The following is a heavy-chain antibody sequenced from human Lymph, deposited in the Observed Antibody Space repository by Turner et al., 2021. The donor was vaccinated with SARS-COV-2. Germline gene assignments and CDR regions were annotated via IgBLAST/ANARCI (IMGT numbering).Heavy chain of an antibody. V-gene: IGHV3-23*01. Sequence: EVQLLESGGGLVQPGGSLRLACAASGFTFSSYAMSWVRQAPCKGLEWVSTISGSGGSTYYTDSVKGRFTISRDNSKNTLYLQMTSLRAEDTAVYYCAKNEMAMIVVVIPLFAYWGQGTLVTVSS. CDR1: GFTFSSYA. J-gene: IGHJ4*02. CDR3: AKNEMAMIVVVIPLFAY. D-gene: IGHD3-22*01. CDR2: ISGSGGST.